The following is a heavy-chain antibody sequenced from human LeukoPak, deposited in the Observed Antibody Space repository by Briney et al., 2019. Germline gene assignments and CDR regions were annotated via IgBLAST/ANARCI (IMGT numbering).Heavy chain of an antibody. CDR3: ARVPYYYDSSGHYSGYFDY. V-gene: IGHV4-38-2*02. J-gene: IGHJ4*02. CDR1: GYSISSGYY. CDR2: IYTGGSP. Sequence: SETLSLTCTVSGYSISSGYYWGWIRQPPGKGLEWIGRIYTGGSPNYNPSLKSRVTMSVDTSKNQFSLKLNSVTAADTAVYYCARVPYYYDSSGHYSGYFDYWGQGTLVTVSS. D-gene: IGHD3-22*01.